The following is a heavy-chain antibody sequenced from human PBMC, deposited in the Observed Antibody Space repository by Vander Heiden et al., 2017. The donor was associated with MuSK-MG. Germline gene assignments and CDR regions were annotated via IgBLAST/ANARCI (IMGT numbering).Heavy chain of an antibody. V-gene: IGHV4-59*01. CDR3: SRTLAYDYGSGSHYYFDQ. D-gene: IGHD3-10*01. CDR2: ISDSGST. J-gene: IGHJ4*02. Sequence: QVQLQESGPGLVRPSATLSLPCSVSGVSMNIYYWSWIRQPPGKGLEWIGYISDSGSTNYNPSLKSRGAISIDTSKSQFSRQLSSVTAADTALYYCSRTLAYDYGSGSHYYFDQWGQGTLVTVSS. CDR1: GVSMNIYY.